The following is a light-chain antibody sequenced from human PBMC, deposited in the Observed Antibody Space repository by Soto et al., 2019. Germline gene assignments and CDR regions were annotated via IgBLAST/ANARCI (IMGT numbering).Light chain of an antibody. CDR1: SSDIGGYNF. CDR3: SSHAGNNNGGV. CDR2: EVS. Sequence: QSVLTQPPSGSGSPGQSVTISCTGTSSDIGGYNFVSWYQQHPGKAPKLMIYEVSKRPSGVPARFSGSKSGNTASLTVSGLQGEDEAAYYCSSHAGNNNGGVFGGGTQLTVL. V-gene: IGLV2-8*01. J-gene: IGLJ3*02.